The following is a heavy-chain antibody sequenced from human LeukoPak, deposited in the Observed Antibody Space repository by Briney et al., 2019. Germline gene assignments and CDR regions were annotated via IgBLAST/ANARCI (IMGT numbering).Heavy chain of an antibody. Sequence: GGSLRLSCAASGFSFSNYVMSWVRQARGKGLEWVSAISRSGDSTYYAPSVKGRFIISRDNSENTLVLQMNSLRADDTAVYFFARNRPAGYDYDYGFELQHWGQGTLDSVS. CDR2: ISRSGDST. V-gene: IGHV3-23*01. J-gene: IGHJ1*01. D-gene: IGHD4/OR15-4a*01. CDR1: GFSFSNYV. CDR3: ARNRPAGYDYDYGFELQH.